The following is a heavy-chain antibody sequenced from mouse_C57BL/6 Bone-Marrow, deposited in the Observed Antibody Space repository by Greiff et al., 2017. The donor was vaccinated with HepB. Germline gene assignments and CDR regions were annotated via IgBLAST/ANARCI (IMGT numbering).Heavy chain of an antibody. V-gene: IGHV2-6*01. CDR1: GFSLTSYG. J-gene: IGHJ4*01. CDR2: IWGVGST. D-gene: IGHD1-1*01. Sequence: VKLMESGPGLVAPSQSLSITCTVSGFSLTSYGVDWVRQSPGKGLEWLGVIWGVGSTNYNSALKSRLSISKDNSKSQVFLKMNSLQTDDTAMYYCALLYGTSYAMDYWGQGTSVTVSS. CDR3: ALLYGTSYAMDY.